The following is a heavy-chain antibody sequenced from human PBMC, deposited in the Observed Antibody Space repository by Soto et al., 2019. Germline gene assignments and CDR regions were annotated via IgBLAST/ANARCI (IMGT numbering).Heavy chain of an antibody. J-gene: IGHJ6*03. CDR2: FDPEDGET. V-gene: IGHV1-24*01. CDR1: GYTLTELS. D-gene: IGHD2-15*01. Sequence: ASVKVSCKVSGYTLTELSMHWVRQAPGKGLEWMGGFDPEDGETIYAQKFQGRVTMTEDTSTDTAYMELSSLRSEDTAVYYCATILYCSGGSCYRNGHYYYYYMDVWGKGTTVTVSS. CDR3: ATILYCSGGSCYRNGHYYYYYMDV.